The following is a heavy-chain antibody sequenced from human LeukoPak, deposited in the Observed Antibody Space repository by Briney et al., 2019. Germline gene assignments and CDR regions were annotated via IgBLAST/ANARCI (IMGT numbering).Heavy chain of an antibody. CDR2: VSYSGNT. V-gene: IGHV4-59*01. CDR3: ARAGYCSATTCQWVPLV. J-gene: IGHJ6*02. CDR1: GGSISTYY. D-gene: IGHD6-19*01. Sequence: PSETLSLTCTVSGGSISTYYWVWIWQSPGKGLEWIGYVSYSGNTNYNPSLKSRVTISVDTSKNQLSLKLSFMTAADTAVYYCARAGYCSATTCQWVPLVWGQGTTVTVSS.